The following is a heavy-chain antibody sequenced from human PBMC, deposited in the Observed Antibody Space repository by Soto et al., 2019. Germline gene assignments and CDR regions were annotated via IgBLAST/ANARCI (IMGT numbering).Heavy chain of an antibody. Sequence: ASVKVSCKASGYTFTGYYMHWVRQAPGQGLEWMGWINPNSGGTNYAQKFQGWVTMTRDTSISTAYMELSRLRSDDTAVYYCARESPPLTGERGAFDIWGQGTMVTVSS. CDR2: INPNSGGT. D-gene: IGHD7-27*01. CDR1: GYTFTGYY. V-gene: IGHV1-2*04. J-gene: IGHJ3*02. CDR3: ARESPPLTGERGAFDI.